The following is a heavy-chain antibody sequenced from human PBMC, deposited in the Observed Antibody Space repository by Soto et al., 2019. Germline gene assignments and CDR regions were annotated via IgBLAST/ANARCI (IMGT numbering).Heavy chain of an antibody. J-gene: IGHJ6*02. CDR2: IDHSGRT. CDR3: AQDRQYSYFWSGYQYEGPYGMDV. CDR1: AGSLSCYC. D-gene: IGHD3-3*01. V-gene: IGHV4-34*01. Sequence: PSETLSLACCVHAGSLSCYCWAWSRQAPGKGLGWIGEIDHSGRTSYNSSLKTCVSISVDTSKNQLSLILLSVTGADTGVYYCAQDRQYSYFWSGYQYEGPYGMDVWGQGTTVTFSS.